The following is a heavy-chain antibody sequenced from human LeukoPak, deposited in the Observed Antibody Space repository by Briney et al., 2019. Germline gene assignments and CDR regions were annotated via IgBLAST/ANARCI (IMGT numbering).Heavy chain of an antibody. CDR2: IYPPDSDT. D-gene: IGHD3-3*01. J-gene: IGHJ4*02. CDR1: EYNFATYW. CDR3: ASLSYYNSWSGFDY. Sequence: GESLKISCEGSEYNFATYWIVWVRQMPGEGLEWMGLIYPPDSDTKYSPSFQGQVTISADKSINTAYLQWSSLKASDTAMYYCASLSYYNSWSGFDYWGQGTQVTVSS. V-gene: IGHV5-51*01.